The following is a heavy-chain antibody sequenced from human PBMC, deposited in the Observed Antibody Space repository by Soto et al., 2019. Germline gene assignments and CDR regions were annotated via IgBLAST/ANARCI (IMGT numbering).Heavy chain of an antibody. D-gene: IGHD3-22*01. CDR2: INHSGST. J-gene: IGHJ2*01. CDR1: GGSFSGYY. CDR3: AREKGLFDWYCDL. V-gene: IGHV4-34*01. Sequence: SETLSLTCAVYGGSFSGYYWSWIRQPPGKGLEWIGEINHSGSTNYNPSLKSRVTISVDTSKNQFSLKLSSVTAADTAVYYCAREKGLFDWYCDLWGLGTMGTVSA.